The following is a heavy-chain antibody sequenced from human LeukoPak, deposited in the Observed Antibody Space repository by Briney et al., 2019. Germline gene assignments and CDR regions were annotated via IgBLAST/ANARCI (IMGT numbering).Heavy chain of an antibody. D-gene: IGHD6-19*01. Sequence: AAVKVSCKASGYTFTSFHMHWVRQAPGQGLEWMGMIIPSDGSTSSAQKFQGRVTMTRDTSTSTVYMELSSLRSEDTAVIYCARDSSGWTVDYWGQGTLVTV. CDR3: ARDSSGWTVDY. V-gene: IGHV1-46*01. CDR1: GYTFTSFH. J-gene: IGHJ4*02. CDR2: IIPSDGST.